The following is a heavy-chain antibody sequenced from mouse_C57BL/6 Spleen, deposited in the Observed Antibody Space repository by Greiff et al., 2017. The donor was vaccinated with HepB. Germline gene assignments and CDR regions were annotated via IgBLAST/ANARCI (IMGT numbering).Heavy chain of an antibody. Sequence: VQLQQSGAELVKPGASVKLSCKASGYTFTSYWMHWVKQRPGQGLEWIGMIHPNSGSTNYNEKFKSKATLTVDKSSSTAYMQLSSLTSEDSAVYYCGREVVAPGYWGQGTTLTVSA. J-gene: IGHJ2*01. D-gene: IGHD1-1*01. V-gene: IGHV1-64*01. CDR2: IHPNSGST. CDR1: GYTFTSYW. CDR3: GREVVAPGY.